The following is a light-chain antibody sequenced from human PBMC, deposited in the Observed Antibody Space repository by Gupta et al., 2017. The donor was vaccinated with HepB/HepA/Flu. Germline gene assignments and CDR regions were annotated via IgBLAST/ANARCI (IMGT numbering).Light chain of an antibody. CDR3: QQYEDLVLT. CDR2: DAS. V-gene: IGKV1-33*01. J-gene: IGKJ4*01. CDR1: QNIGRH. Sequence: DIQMTQSPSSLSASVGDRVTITCQASQNIGRHVSWYHQRPGKAPKLLIYDASRLQTGVPSRFSGSGSGTFFSLTISSLQTEDFATYYCQQYEDLVLTFGGGTKLKIK.